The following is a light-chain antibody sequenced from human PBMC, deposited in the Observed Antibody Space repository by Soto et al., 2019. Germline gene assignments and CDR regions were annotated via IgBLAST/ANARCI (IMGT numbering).Light chain of an antibody. CDR2: AAS. CDR3: QQSYSTPPFT. Sequence: DIQMTQSPSSLSASVGDRVTITCRASQSISSYLNWYQQKPGKAPRLLIYAASSLQSGGPSRFSCSGSGTELTLTSSSLQPEDFEPYYCQQSYSTPPFTFGPGTKVDIK. J-gene: IGKJ3*01. CDR1: QSISSY. V-gene: IGKV1-39*01.